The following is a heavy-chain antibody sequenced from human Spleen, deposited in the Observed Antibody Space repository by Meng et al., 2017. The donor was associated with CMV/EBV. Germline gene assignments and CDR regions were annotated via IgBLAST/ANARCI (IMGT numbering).Heavy chain of an antibody. Sequence: TCTVSCGSISIGGYYWSWIRQLPGKGLEWIGYIYYSGSTYYNPSIKSRLTMSVDTSKNQFSLKLSSVTAADTAVYYCARDTGYGVDFWGQGTLVTVS. D-gene: IGHD6-13*01. J-gene: IGHJ4*02. CDR2: IYYSGST. CDR3: ARDTGYGVDF. V-gene: IGHV4-31*03. CDR1: CGSISIGGYY.